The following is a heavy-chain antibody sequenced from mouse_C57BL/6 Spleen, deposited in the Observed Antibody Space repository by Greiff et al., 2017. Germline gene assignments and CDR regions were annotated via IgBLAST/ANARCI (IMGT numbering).Heavy chain of an antibody. D-gene: IGHD1-1*01. J-gene: IGHJ2*01. V-gene: IGHV1-52*01. CDR3: AREEDYGSRY. CDR1: GYTFTSYW. CDR2: IDPSDSET. Sequence: QVQLQQPGAELVRPGSSVKLSCKASGYTFTSYWLHWVKQRPIQGLEWIGNIDPSDSETHYNQKFKDKATLTVDKSTSTAYMQLSSLTSEDSAVYYCAREEDYGSRYWGQGTTLTVSS.